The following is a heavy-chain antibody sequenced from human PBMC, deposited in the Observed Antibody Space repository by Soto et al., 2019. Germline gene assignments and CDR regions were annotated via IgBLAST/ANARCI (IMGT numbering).Heavy chain of an antibody. CDR3: AKDQSSESYDFWSGPGGDGWFDP. CDR2: ISGSGGST. D-gene: IGHD3-3*01. J-gene: IGHJ5*02. V-gene: IGHV3-23*01. CDR1: GFTFSSYA. Sequence: GGSLRLSCAASGFTFSSYAMSWVRQAPGKGLEWVSAISGSGGSTYYADSVKGRFTISRDNSKNTLYLQMNSLRAEDKAVYYCAKDQSSESYDFWSGPGGDGWFDPWGQGTLVTVSS.